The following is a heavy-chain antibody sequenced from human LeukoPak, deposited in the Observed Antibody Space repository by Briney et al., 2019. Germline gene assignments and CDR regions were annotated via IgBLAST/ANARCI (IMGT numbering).Heavy chain of an antibody. CDR3: AREARRDGDNVFDY. J-gene: IGHJ4*02. CDR2: IYYSGST. Sequence: SSETLSLTCTVSGGSISSYYWSWIRQPPGKGLEWIGYIYYSGSTNYNPSLKSRVTISVDTSKNQFSLELSSVTAADTAVYYCAREARRDGDNVFDYWGQGTLVTVSS. V-gene: IGHV4-59*01. D-gene: IGHD5-24*01. CDR1: GGSISSYY.